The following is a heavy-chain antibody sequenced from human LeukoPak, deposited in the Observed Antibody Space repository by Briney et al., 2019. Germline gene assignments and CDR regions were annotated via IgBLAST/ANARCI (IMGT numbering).Heavy chain of an antibody. Sequence: SETLSLTCTVSGDSISSCYWSWIRQPPGKGLEWVWYIYYSGSANYYPSLKGRVTISVDTSKNQFALKLSSVTAADTAVYYCARDRDSSGWSDAFDIWGQGTMVTVSS. V-gene: IGHV4-59*01. CDR2: IYYSGSA. J-gene: IGHJ3*02. CDR3: ARDRDSSGWSDAFDI. D-gene: IGHD6-19*01. CDR1: GDSISSCY.